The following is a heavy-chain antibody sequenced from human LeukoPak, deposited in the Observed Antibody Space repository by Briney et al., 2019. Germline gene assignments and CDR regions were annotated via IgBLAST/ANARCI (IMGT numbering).Heavy chain of an antibody. J-gene: IGHJ6*02. Sequence: SETLSLTCTVSGGSISSYHWSWIRQPPGKGLEWIGYIYYSGSTNYNPSLKSRVTISVDTSKNQFSLKLSSVTAADTAVYYCARALRARITGTTASVYGMDVWGQGTTVTVSS. CDR1: GGSISSYH. CDR2: IYYSGST. V-gene: IGHV4-59*01. D-gene: IGHD1-20*01. CDR3: ARALRARITGTTASVYGMDV.